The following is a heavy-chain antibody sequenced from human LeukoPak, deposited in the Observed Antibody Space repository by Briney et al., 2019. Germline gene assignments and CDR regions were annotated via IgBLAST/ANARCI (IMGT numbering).Heavy chain of an antibody. J-gene: IGHJ4*02. CDR2: ISSSGSTI. D-gene: IGHD5-12*01. CDR3: ARAGGGYDGDYFDY. Sequence: GGSLRLSCAASGFTFSSYEMNWVRQAPGKGLEWVSYISSSGSTIYYADSVKGRFTISRANAKNSLYLQMNSLRAGDTAVYYCARAGGGYDGDYFDYWGQGTLVTVSS. CDR1: GFTFSSYE. V-gene: IGHV3-48*03.